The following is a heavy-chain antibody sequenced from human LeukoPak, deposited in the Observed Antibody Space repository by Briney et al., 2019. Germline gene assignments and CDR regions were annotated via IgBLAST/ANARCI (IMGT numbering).Heavy chain of an antibody. CDR2: MNPNSGNT. J-gene: IGHJ4*02. CDR1: GYTFTSYD. CDR3: ARVNYDYVWGSYRPFDY. Sequence: ASVKASCKASGYTFTSYDINWVRQATGQGLEWMGWMNPNSGNTGYARKFQGRVTITRNTSISTAYMELSSLRSEDTAVYYCARVNYDYVWGSYRPFDYWGQGTLVTVSS. D-gene: IGHD3-16*02. V-gene: IGHV1-8*03.